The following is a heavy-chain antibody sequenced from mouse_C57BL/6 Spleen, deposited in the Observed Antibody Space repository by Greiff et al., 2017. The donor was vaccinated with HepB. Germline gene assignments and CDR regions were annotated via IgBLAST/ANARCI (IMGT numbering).Heavy chain of an antibody. CDR2: IHPNSGST. CDR3: ARSLGRGDYFDY. D-gene: IGHD4-1*01. CDR1: GYTFTSYW. V-gene: IGHV1-64*01. Sequence: VQLQQSGAELVKPGASVKLSCKASGYTFTSYWMHWVKQRPGQGLEWIGMIHPNSGSTNYNEKFKSKATLTVDKSSSTAYMQLSSLTSEDSAVYYCARSLGRGDYFDYWGQGTTLTVSS. J-gene: IGHJ2*01.